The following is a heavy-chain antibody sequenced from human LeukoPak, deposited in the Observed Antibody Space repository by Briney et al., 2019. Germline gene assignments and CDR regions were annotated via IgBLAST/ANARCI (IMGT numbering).Heavy chain of an antibody. Sequence: GGSLRLSCAASGFMFNTYTMNWVRLVPGKGLEWVSLITGNGVSTYYADSVKGRFTISRDNSKNTLYLQMNSLRAEDTAVYYCAKGLHSSSWYSDSWGQGTLVTVSS. CDR1: GFMFNTYT. J-gene: IGHJ4*02. D-gene: IGHD6-13*01. CDR3: AKGLHSSSWYSDS. CDR2: ITGNGVST. V-gene: IGHV3-23*01.